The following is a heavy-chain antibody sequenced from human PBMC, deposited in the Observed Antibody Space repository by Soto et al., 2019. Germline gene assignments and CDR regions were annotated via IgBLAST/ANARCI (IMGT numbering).Heavy chain of an antibody. CDR3: AAEITIFGVVTNDAFDI. CDR1: GFTFTSSA. D-gene: IGHD3-3*01. J-gene: IGHJ3*02. V-gene: IGHV1-58*01. CDR2: IVVGSGNT. Sequence: SVKVSCKASGFTFTSSAVQWVRQARGQRLEWIGWIVVGSGNTNYAQKFQERVTITRDMSTSTAYMELSSLRSEDTAVYYCAAEITIFGVVTNDAFDIWGQGTMVTVSS.